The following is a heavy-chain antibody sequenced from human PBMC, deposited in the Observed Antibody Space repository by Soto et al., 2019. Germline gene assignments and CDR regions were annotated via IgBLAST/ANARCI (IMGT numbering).Heavy chain of an antibody. Sequence: GGSLRLSCAASGFTFSSYGMHWVRQAPGKGLEWVAVISYDGSNKYYADSVKGRFTISRDNSKNTLYLQMNSLRAEDTAVYYCAKDMEVGATIGDYWGQGTLVTVSS. V-gene: IGHV3-30*18. CDR3: AKDMEVGATIGDY. J-gene: IGHJ4*02. CDR1: GFTFSSYG. CDR2: ISYDGSNK. D-gene: IGHD1-26*01.